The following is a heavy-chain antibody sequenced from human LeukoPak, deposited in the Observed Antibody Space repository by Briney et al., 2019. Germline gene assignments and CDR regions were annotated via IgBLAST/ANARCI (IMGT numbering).Heavy chain of an antibody. V-gene: IGHV3-30*04. CDR3: AKAYGSGSYFFDY. CDR2: ISYDGSNT. J-gene: IGHJ4*02. CDR1: GFTFSNYG. Sequence: GGSLRLSCAASGFTFSNYGIHWVRQAPGKGLEWVALISYDGSNTWYADSVKGRFTISRDNSKNTLYLQINSLRVEDTALYYCAKAYGSGSYFFDYWGQGTLVTVSS. D-gene: IGHD3-10*01.